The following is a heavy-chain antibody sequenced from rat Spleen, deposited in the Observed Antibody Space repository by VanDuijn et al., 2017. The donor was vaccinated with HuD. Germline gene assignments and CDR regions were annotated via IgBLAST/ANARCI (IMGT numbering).Heavy chain of an antibody. Sequence: EVQLVESGGGSVQPGKSLKLSCAASGFTFSNYDMAWVRQAPTKGLEWVASISWGGSSTYYPDNVKGRFTISRDTAQNTLYLQMNSPTSEDTATYYCTRGGYFRHWGQGVMVTVSS. CDR1: GFTFSNYD. D-gene: IGHD2-5*01. CDR2: ISWGGSST. J-gene: IGHJ2*01. CDR3: TRGGYFRH. V-gene: IGHV5-27*01.